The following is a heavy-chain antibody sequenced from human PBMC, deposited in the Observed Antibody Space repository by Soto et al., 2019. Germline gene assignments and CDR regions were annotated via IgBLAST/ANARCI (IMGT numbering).Heavy chain of an antibody. D-gene: IGHD1-26*01. CDR3: ARDPRWELPDY. Sequence: SETLSLTCTVSGGSVSSGSYYWSWIRHPPGKGLEWIGYIYYSGSTNYNPSLKSRVTISVDTSKNQFSLKLSSVTAADTAVYYCARDPRWELPDYWGQGNLVTVSS. J-gene: IGHJ4*02. CDR1: GGSVSSGSYY. CDR2: IYYSGST. V-gene: IGHV4-61*01.